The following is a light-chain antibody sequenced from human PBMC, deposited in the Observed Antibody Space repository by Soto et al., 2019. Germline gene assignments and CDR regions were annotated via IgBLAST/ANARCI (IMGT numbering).Light chain of an antibody. CDR2: NNS. CDR1: RSNIGSNL. J-gene: IGLJ2*01. Sequence: QSVVTQPPSVSGTPGQRVTIFCSGRRSNIGSNLVYWYQQLPGTAPKVLIQNNSERPSGVPDRFSGSKSGTSASLAISGLQTEDEGDYYCATWDDSLDGPVFGGGTKVTVL. V-gene: IGLV1-44*01. CDR3: ATWDDSLDGPV.